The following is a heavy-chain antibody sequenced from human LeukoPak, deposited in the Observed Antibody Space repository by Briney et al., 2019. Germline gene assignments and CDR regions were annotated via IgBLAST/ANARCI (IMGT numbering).Heavy chain of an antibody. V-gene: IGHV4-38-2*01. CDR1: GYSISSGYY. J-gene: IGHJ3*02. CDR2: IYHSGST. Sequence: KPSETLSLTCAVSGYSISSGYYWGWIRQPPGKGLEWIGSIYHSGSTYYNPSLKSRGTISVDTSKNQFSLKLSSVTAADTAVYYCARVADAFDIWGQGTMVTVSS. CDR3: ARVADAFDI.